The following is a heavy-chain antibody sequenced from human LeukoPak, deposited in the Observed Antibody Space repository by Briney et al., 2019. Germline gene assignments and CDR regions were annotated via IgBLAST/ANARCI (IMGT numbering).Heavy chain of an antibody. CDR2: IYYSGST. V-gene: IGHV4-39*01. CDR1: GGSISSSGYY. J-gene: IGHJ5*02. D-gene: IGHD3-10*01. Sequence: SETLSLSCAVSGGSISSSGYYWGWIRQPPGKALEWIGSIYYSGSTYYNPSLKSRVTISVDTSKNQFSLKLSSVTAADMAVYYSARHGLLWFGGRAKKLNWFDPWGQGTLVTVSS. CDR3: ARHGLLWFGGRAKKLNWFDP.